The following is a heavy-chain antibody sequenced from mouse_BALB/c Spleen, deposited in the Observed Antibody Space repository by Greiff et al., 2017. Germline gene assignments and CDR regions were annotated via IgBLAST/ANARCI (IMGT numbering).Heavy chain of an antibody. D-gene: IGHD1-1*01. CDR1: GFTFSSFG. CDR3: ARWYYGSSYGFAY. Sequence: EVQGVESGGGLVQPGGSRKLSCAASGFTFSSFGMHWVRQAPEKGLEWVAYISSGSSTIYYADTVKGRFTISRDNPKNTLFLQMTSLRSEDTAMYYCARWYYGSSYGFAYWGQGTLVTVSA. V-gene: IGHV5-17*02. CDR2: ISSGSSTI. J-gene: IGHJ3*01.